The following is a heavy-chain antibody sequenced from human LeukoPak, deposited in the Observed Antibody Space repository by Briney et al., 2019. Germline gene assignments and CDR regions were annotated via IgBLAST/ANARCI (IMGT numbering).Heavy chain of an antibody. CDR2: VSQRGGT. CDR1: EGPISSYY. D-gene: IGHD3-16*01. J-gene: IGHJ4*02. Sequence: PSETLSLTCAVYEGPISSYYWSWIRQPPGKGLEWIGEVSQRGGTNYNPSLRDRVTISADTSKNQFSLRMTSVTAADSGVYYCALFQMIPLLHIDYWGQGTLVTVSS. V-gene: IGHV4-34*01. CDR3: ALFQMIPLLHIDY.